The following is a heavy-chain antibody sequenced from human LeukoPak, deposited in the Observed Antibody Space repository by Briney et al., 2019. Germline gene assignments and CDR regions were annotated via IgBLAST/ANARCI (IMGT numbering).Heavy chain of an antibody. CDR1: GGSISSYY. V-gene: IGHV4-4*09. CDR2: IYTSGST. J-gene: IGHJ6*03. CDR3: ARRRRTIYGSGQYYMDV. D-gene: IGHD3-10*01. Sequence: SETLSLTCTVSGGSISSYYWSWIRQPPGKGPEWIGYIYTSGSTNYNPSLKSRVTISVDTSKNQFSLKLSSVTAADTAVYYCARRRRTIYGSGQYYMDVWGKGTTVTVSS.